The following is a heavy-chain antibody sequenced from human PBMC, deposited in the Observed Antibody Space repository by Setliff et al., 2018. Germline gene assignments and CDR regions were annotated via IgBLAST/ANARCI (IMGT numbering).Heavy chain of an antibody. J-gene: IGHJ4*02. CDR1: GFTFAAYS. CDR2: FGMSGTT. Sequence: GGSLRLSCEGSGFTFAAYSFTWVRQAPGKGLEFVSTFGMSGTTYYADSVKGRFTISRDNSKSTLYLQIDSLRAEDTALYYCAKRGAVPGTTYHHFDNWGQGTLVTVSS. D-gene: IGHD1-1*01. V-gene: IGHV3-23*01. CDR3: AKRGAVPGTTYHHFDN.